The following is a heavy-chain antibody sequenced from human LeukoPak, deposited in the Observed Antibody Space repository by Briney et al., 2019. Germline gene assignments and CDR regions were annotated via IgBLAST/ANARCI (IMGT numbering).Heavy chain of an antibody. CDR2: IYTTGST. Sequence: SETLSLTRTVSGGSISSYYWTWIRQPAGQGLEWIGRIYTTGSTNYNPSLNSRVTMSVDPSKNQFSLKLSSVTAADTAVYYCARQIALAGKAGFDYWGQGTLVTVSS. CDR1: GGSISSYY. D-gene: IGHD6-19*01. J-gene: IGHJ4*02. CDR3: ARQIALAGKAGFDY. V-gene: IGHV4-4*07.